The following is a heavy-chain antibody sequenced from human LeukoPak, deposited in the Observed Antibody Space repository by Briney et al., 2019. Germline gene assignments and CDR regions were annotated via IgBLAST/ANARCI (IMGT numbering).Heavy chain of an antibody. J-gene: IGHJ4*02. V-gene: IGHV4-34*01. CDR3: ASTLRYYYGSGSYRV. Sequence: SETLSLTCAVYGGSFSGYYWSWIRQPPGKGLEWIGEINHSGSTNYNPSLKSRVAISVDTSKNQFSLKLSSVTAADTAVYYCASTLRYYYGSGSYRVWGQGTLVTVSS. CDR1: GGSFSGYY. D-gene: IGHD3-10*01. CDR2: INHSGST.